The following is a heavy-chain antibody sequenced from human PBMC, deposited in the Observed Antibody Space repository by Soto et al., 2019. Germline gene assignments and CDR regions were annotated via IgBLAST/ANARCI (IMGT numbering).Heavy chain of an antibody. D-gene: IGHD2-2*01. V-gene: IGHV3-33*01. J-gene: IGHJ4*02. CDR1: GFPFSTYA. CDR2: VWYDGTDK. Sequence: GGSLRLSCAASGFPFSTYAMHWVRQAPGKGLEWVAVVWYDGTDKNYADSVKSRFTISRDNSKSTLYLQMDHLRVEDTGVYHCARTDCSSSDCPRDLVGAVTMDYWGQGTPVTVSS. CDR3: ARTDCSSSDCPRDLVGAVTMDY.